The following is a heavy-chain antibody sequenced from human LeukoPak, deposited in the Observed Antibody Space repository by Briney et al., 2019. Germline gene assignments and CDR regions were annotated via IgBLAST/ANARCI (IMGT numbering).Heavy chain of an antibody. CDR1: GFTFSSYA. J-gene: IGHJ3*02. CDR2: ISGSGGST. CDR3: AKEEGPGSSSGAFDI. Sequence: GGSLRLSCAASGFTFSSYAMSWVRQAPGKGVEWVSAISGSGGSTYYADSVKGRVTISRDNSKNTLYLQMNSLRAEDTAVYYCAKEEGPGSSSGAFDIWGQGTMVTVSS. V-gene: IGHV3-23*01. D-gene: IGHD1-1*01.